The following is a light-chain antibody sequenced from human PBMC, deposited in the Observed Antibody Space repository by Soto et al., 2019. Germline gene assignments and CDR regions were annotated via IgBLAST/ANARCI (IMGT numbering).Light chain of an antibody. J-gene: IGKJ2*01. CDR3: QQYNNWPPYT. V-gene: IGKV3-15*01. CDR1: QSVSSN. Sequence: EIVMTQSPATLSVSPGARATLSCRASQSVSSNLAWYQQKPGQAPRLLIYGAATRATGIPARFSGSGSGTEFTLTISSLQAEEFAVYYWQQYNNWPPYTFGQGTKLEIK. CDR2: GAA.